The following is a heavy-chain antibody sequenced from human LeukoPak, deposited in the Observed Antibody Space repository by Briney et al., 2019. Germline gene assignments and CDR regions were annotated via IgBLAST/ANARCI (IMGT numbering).Heavy chain of an antibody. J-gene: IGHJ6*03. V-gene: IGHV3-72*01. D-gene: IGHD3-3*01. CDR3: ARESWIFQVVARSYMDV. Sequence: GGSLRLSCAASGFSLSNHYINWVRQTPGKGLEWVGRTRNKAESYKTEYAASVKGRFTISRDDSKKSLFLHMNSLKTEDTAVYYCARESWIFQVVARSYMDVWGKGTTVTVSS. CDR2: TRNKAESYKT. CDR1: GFSLSNHY.